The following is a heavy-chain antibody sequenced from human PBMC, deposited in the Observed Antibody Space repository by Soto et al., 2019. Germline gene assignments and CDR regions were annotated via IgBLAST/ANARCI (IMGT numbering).Heavy chain of an antibody. Sequence: SETLSLTCAVYGYSINNGHCWSWIRQPPGKGLEWIGSVFHSGTSYHNPSLKSRLTISVDTSKNQFSLRLSSVTAEDTAVYYCARTVNYYDNSGYYFWGPGTLVTVSS. J-gene: IGHJ4*02. V-gene: IGHV4-38-2*01. D-gene: IGHD3-22*01. CDR1: GYSINNGHC. CDR2: VFHSGTS. CDR3: ARTVNYYDNSGYYF.